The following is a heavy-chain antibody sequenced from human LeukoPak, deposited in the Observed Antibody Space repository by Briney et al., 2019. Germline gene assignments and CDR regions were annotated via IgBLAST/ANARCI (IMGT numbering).Heavy chain of an antibody. CDR3: AREEWLGLNYYYYGMDV. D-gene: IGHD5-12*01. CDR1: GGSISSSSYY. V-gene: IGHV4-39*07. Sequence: SETLSLTCTVSGGSISSSSYYWGWIRQPPGKGLEWIGNIYYSGSTYYNPSLKSRVTISVDTSKNQLSLKLSSVTAADTAVYYCAREEWLGLNYYYYGMDVWGQGTTVTVSS. J-gene: IGHJ6*02. CDR2: IYYSGST.